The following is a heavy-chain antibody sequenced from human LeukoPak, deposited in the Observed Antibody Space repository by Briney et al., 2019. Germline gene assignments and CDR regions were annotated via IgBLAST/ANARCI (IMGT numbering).Heavy chain of an antibody. CDR3: ARDLKDLGLVDTAIGYYYYMDV. CDR1: GGSISSGGYY. J-gene: IGHJ6*03. D-gene: IGHD5-18*01. Sequence: PSETLSLTCTVSGGSISSGGYYWSWIRQHPGKGLEWIGYIYYSGSTYYNPSLKSRVTISVDTSKNQFSLKLSSVTAADTAVYYCARDLKDLGLVDTAIGYYYYMDVWGKGTTVTVSS. CDR2: IYYSGST. V-gene: IGHV4-31*03.